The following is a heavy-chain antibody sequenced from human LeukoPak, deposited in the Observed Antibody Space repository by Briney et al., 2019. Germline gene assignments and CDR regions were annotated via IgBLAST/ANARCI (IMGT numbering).Heavy chain of an antibody. CDR1: GGSFSGYY. CDR2: INHSGST. V-gene: IGHV4-34*01. CDR3: ARVGPPYYYYYMDV. J-gene: IGHJ6*03. Sequence: PSETLSLTCAVYGGSFSGYYWSWIRQPPGKGLEWIGEINHSGSTNYNPSLKSRVTISVDTSKNQFSLKLSSVTAADTAVYYCARVGPPYYYYYMDVWGKGTTVTVSS.